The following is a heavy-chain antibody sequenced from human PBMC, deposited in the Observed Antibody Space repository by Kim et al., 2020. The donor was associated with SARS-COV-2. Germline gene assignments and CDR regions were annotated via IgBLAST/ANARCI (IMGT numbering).Heavy chain of an antibody. CDR3: ARDLNYGAHGDY. D-gene: IGHD4-17*01. Sequence: YYADSVKGRFTVSRDNSRNTLYLQMSSPRVEDTAVYYCARDLNYGAHGDYWGQGTLVTVSS. V-gene: IGHV3-30*07. J-gene: IGHJ4*02.